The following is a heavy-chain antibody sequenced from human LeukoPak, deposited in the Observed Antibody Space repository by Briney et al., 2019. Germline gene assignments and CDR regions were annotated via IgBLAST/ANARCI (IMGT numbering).Heavy chain of an antibody. CDR3: ARDGFVGPVTASLDY. V-gene: IGHV3-74*01. J-gene: IGHJ4*01. CDR2: LGYDGRGT. CDR1: GFTFNNYA. Sequence: GGSLRLSCAASGFTFNNYAMHWVRQAPGKGLEWVSRLGYDGRGTNYADSVKGRFTISRDNAKNILYLQMNSLRADDTALYYCARDGFVGPVTASLDYWGQGTLVTVSS. D-gene: IGHD1-20*01.